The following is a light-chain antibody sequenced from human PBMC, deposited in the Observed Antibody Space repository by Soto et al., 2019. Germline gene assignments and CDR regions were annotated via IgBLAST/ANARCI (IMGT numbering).Light chain of an antibody. V-gene: IGKV1-12*01. Sequence: DIQMTQSPSSVSASVGDRVTITCRSSEDISTWLAWYQQKPGKAPKLLIYAASSLQRGVPSRFSGSGSGTDFTLTISSLQPEDFATYYCQHADSFPLIAFGQGTRLDIK. CDR2: AAS. CDR3: QHADSFPLIA. CDR1: EDISTW. J-gene: IGKJ5*01.